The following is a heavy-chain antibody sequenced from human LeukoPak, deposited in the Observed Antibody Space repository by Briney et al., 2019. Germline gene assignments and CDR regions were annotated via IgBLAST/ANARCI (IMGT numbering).Heavy chain of an antibody. D-gene: IGHD3-10*01. Sequence: GGSLRLSCTASGFTFSSYAMNWVRQAPGKGLEWVSGIGAGGTFTYYADSVKGRFTISRDNSKNTLYLQMNSLRAEDTAVYYCASTMVRGVKVDYWGQGTLVTVSS. CDR3: ASTMVRGVKVDY. CDR1: GFTFSSYA. V-gene: IGHV3-23*01. CDR2: IGAGGTFT. J-gene: IGHJ4*02.